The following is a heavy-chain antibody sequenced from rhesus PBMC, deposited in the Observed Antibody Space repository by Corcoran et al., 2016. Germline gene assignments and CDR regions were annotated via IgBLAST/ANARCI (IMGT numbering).Heavy chain of an antibody. Sequence: QLQLQESGPGLVKPSETLSLTCAVSGYSISSGYGWSWIRQPPGKGLEWIGYISYSGSTRYNPSLKSRVTISRDTSKNQFSLKLSSVTAADTAVYYCASIAAAAHWGQGVLVTVSS. CDR2: ISYSGST. D-gene: IGHD6-31*01. CDR3: ASIAAAAH. J-gene: IGHJ4*01. CDR1: GYSISSGYG. V-gene: IGHV4-122*02.